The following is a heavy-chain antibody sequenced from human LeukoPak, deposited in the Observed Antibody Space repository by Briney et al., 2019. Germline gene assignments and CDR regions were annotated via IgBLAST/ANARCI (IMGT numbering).Heavy chain of an antibody. D-gene: IGHD1-1*01. Sequence: PSQTLSLTCTVSGGSISSGDYYWSWIRQPPGKGLEWIGYIYYSGCTYYNPSLKSRVTISVDTSKNQFSLKLSSVTAADTAVYYCARGRQYWNDDYWGQGTLVTVSS. CDR2: IYYSGCT. J-gene: IGHJ4*02. V-gene: IGHV4-30-4*01. CDR3: ARGRQYWNDDY. CDR1: GGSISSGDYY.